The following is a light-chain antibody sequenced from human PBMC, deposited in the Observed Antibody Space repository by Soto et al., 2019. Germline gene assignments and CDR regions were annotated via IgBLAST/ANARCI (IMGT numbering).Light chain of an antibody. CDR2: AAS. Sequence: DIQMTQSPSSLSASVGDTVTITCRASQSISVHLNWYQQKPGKVPKLLIYAASNLHSGVPSRFSGSVSVTDFALTISSLQAEDFATYFCQQSFITPYCFGLGTRLVIK. J-gene: IGKJ2*03. V-gene: IGKV1-39*01. CDR1: QSISVH. CDR3: QQSFITPYC.